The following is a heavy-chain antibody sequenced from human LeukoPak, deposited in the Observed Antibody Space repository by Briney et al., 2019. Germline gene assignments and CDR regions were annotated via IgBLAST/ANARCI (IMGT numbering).Heavy chain of an antibody. D-gene: IGHD3-22*01. Sequence: PGGSLRLSCPPSESTVSSNSMSWVRQAPGKGLEWVSTIYSGGGTYYADSVKGRFTISRDNSRNTLYLQMNSLRAEDTAVYYCARDRDYYDSSGYHYWGQGTLVTVSS. CDR1: ESTVSSNS. V-gene: IGHV3-53*01. CDR2: IYSGGGT. CDR3: ARDRDYYDSSGYHY. J-gene: IGHJ4*02.